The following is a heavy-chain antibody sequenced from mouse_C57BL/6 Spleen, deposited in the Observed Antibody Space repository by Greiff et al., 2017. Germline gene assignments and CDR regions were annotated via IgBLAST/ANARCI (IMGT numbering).Heavy chain of an antibody. Sequence: QVQLKQSGAELVRPGTSVKVSCKASGYAFTNYLIEWVKQRPGQGLEWIGVINPGSGGTNYNEKFKGKATLTADKSSSTAYMQLSSLTSEDSAVYVCARSAHYYGSSYGGDYWGQGTTLTVSS. CDR1: GYAFTNYL. CDR3: ARSAHYYGSSYGGDY. CDR2: INPGSGGT. V-gene: IGHV1-54*01. D-gene: IGHD1-1*01. J-gene: IGHJ2*01.